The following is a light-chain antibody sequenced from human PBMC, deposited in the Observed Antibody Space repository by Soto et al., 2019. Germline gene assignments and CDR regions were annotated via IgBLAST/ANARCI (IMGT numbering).Light chain of an antibody. CDR2: GAS. CDR3: QQYNNLLWT. Sequence: EIVMTQSPATLSVSPGERATLSCRASKNISSNLAWYQQKPGQAPRVLIDGASTRATGIPARFSGSGSGTEFTLTISSLQSEDCAGYYCQQYNNLLWTFGQGTKVEIK. CDR1: KNISSN. V-gene: IGKV3-15*01. J-gene: IGKJ1*01.